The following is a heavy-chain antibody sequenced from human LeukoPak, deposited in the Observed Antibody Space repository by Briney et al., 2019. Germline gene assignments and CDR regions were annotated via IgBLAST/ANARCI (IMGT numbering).Heavy chain of an antibody. CDR3: ARDSTYYYDSSGYYYTPFDY. D-gene: IGHD3-22*01. V-gene: IGHV3-11*01. CDR1: GFTFSDYY. J-gene: IGHJ4*02. CDR2: ISSGSTI. Sequence: GGSLRLSCAASGFTFSDYYMSWIRQAPGKGLEWVSYISSGSTIYYADSVKGRFTISRDNAKNSLYLQMNSLRAEDTAVYYCARDSTYYYDSSGYYYTPFDYWGQGTLVTVSS.